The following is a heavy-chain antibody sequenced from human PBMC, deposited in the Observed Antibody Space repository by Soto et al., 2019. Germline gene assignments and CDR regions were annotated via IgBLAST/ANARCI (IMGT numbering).Heavy chain of an antibody. CDR2: IYYSGST. CDR1: GGSISSYY. V-gene: IGHV4-59*01. Sequence: SGALSLSCTLSGGSISSYYWSWSRQPPGKGLEWIGYIYYSGSTNYNPSLKSRVTISVDTSKNQFSLKLSSVTAADTAVYYCAGEAAAAGMDVWGQGTTVTVSS. D-gene: IGHD6-13*01. CDR3: AGEAAAAGMDV. J-gene: IGHJ6*02.